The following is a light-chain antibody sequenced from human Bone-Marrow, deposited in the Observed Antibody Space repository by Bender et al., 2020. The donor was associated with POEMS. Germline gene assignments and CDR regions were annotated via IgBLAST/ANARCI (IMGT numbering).Light chain of an antibody. CDR2: GDN. CDR1: SSNIGAGFD. J-gene: IGLJ1*01. Sequence: QSVLTQPPSVSGAPGQRVTISCTGTSSNIGAGFDVHWYQQLPGTAPKLLIYGDNNRPSGVSDRFSGSKSGNTASLTISGLQAEDEADYYCTSFTSSHIYVFGSGTKVTVL. CDR3: TSFTSSHIYV. V-gene: IGLV1-40*01.